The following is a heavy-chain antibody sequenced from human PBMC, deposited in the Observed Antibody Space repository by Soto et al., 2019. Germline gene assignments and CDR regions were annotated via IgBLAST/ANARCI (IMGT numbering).Heavy chain of an antibody. CDR2: ISLYRDGT. D-gene: IGHD2-2*01. V-gene: IGHV1-18*01. Sequence: ASVKVSCKTSGYTFSNYGITWVRQAPGQPLEWLGWISLYRDGTNYAQKFQGRVSMTTGTTTTTAYMELRSLRSDDTAVYYCARVVPGSEAWFGPWGQGSLVTVYS. CDR1: GYTFSNYG. J-gene: IGHJ5*02. CDR3: ARVVPGSEAWFGP.